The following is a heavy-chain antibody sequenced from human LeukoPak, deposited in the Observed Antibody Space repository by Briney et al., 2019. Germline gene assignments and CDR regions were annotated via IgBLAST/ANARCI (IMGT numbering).Heavy chain of an antibody. CDR2: IDYTWSA. CDR3: ARLHYVHSNWFDP. CDR1: GASITSRNFY. Sequence: SETLSLTCSVSGASITSRNFYWAWIRQATGKHLEWIGEIDYTWSAHYNAALKSRVTISADTSKNQFSLRVTSVTAADSAVYFCARLHYVHSNWFDPWGQGTLVIVSS. J-gene: IGHJ5*02. D-gene: IGHD3-16*01. V-gene: IGHV4-39*01.